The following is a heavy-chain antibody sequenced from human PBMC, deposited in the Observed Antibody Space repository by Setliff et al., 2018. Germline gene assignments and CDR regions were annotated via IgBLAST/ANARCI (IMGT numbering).Heavy chain of an antibody. CDR2: IYRTGNT. Sequence: SETLSLTCAVSGYSISSGYYWAWIRQPPEKGLEWIGSIYRTGNTNYNPSLKSRVTISVDKSKNQFSLKLSSVTAADTAVYYCARALPLGFRSALIPWGQGTLVTVPQ. D-gene: IGHD3-16*02. J-gene: IGHJ5*02. CDR3: ARALPLGFRSALIP. CDR1: GYSISSGYY. V-gene: IGHV4-38-2*01.